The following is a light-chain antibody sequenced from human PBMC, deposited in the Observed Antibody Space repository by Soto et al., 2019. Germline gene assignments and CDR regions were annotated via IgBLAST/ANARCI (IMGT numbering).Light chain of an antibody. CDR3: QQYHNWPLT. V-gene: IGKV3-15*01. Sequence: EIVMTQSPATLSVSPGERATLSCRASQSITGNLTWYQQKPGQAPRLLIYDASTRATGIPARFSDSGSGTEFTLTISSLQSEDFAVYYCQQYHNWPLTFGGGTKVEIK. J-gene: IGKJ4*01. CDR2: DAS. CDR1: QSITGN.